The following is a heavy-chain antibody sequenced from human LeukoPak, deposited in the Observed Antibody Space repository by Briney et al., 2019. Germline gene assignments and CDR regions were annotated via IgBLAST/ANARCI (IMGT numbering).Heavy chain of an antibody. D-gene: IGHD3/OR15-3a*01. Sequence: ASVKVSCKASGYTFTSYYMHWVRQAPGQGLEWMGIINPSGGSTSYAQKFQGRVTMTRDTSTSTVYMELSSLRSEDTAVYYCARDPTRGGTGYKSYGWFDPWGQGTLVTVSS. J-gene: IGHJ5*02. CDR1: GYTFTSYY. CDR2: INPSGGST. V-gene: IGHV1-46*01. CDR3: ARDPTRGGTGYKSYGWFDP.